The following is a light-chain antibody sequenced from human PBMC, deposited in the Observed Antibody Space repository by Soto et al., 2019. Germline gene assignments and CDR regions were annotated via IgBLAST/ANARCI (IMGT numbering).Light chain of an antibody. CDR3: QQGYNWPLT. V-gene: IGKV3-15*01. J-gene: IGKJ2*01. CDR2: SAS. Sequence: EIVMTQSPATLSVSPGERATLSCRASQSISTELAWYQQKPGQPPRLLIYSASTRATGVPARFTGSGSGSEFTLTFSGLQSEDFAVYYCQQGYNWPLTFGQGTRLEI. CDR1: QSISTE.